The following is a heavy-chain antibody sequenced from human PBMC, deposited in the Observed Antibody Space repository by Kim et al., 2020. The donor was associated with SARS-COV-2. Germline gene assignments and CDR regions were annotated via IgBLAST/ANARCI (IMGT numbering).Heavy chain of an antibody. CDR3: ARDMSLVLPDYSDYGMDV. V-gene: IGHV3-30-3*01. Sequence: GGSLRLSCAASGFTFSSYAMHWVRQAPGKGLEWVAVISYDGSNKYYADSVKGRFTISRDNSKNTLYLQMNSLRAEDTAVYYCARDMSLVLPDYSDYGMDV. J-gene: IGHJ6*01. D-gene: IGHD2-2*01. CDR1: GFTFSSYA. CDR2: ISYDGSNK.